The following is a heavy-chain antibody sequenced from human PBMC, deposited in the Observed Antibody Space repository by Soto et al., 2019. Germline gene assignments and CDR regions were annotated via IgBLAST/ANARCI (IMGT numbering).Heavy chain of an antibody. D-gene: IGHD6-6*01. CDR1: GGSFSGYY. V-gene: IGHV4-34*01. Sequence: PSETLSLTCAVYGGSFSGYYWSWIRQPPGKGLEWIGEINHSGSTNYNPSLKSRVTISVDTPKNQFSLKLSSVTAADTAVYYCARHGKEQLVRGHYYYYYYMDVWGKGTTVTVSS. CDR3: ARHGKEQLVRGHYYYYYYMDV. CDR2: INHSGST. J-gene: IGHJ6*03.